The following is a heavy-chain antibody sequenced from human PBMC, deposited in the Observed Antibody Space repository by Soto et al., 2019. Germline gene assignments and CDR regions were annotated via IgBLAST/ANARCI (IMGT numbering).Heavy chain of an antibody. V-gene: IGHV3-74*01. CDR2: ISTDGSST. J-gene: IGHJ4*02. CDR1: GFTFSSYW. CDR3: ARNRDGVDY. Sequence: EVPLVESGGGLVQPGGSLRLSCTASGFTFSSYWMHWVRQVPGRGLMWVSRISTDGSSTHYADSVKGRFTTSRDNAKNTLYLQLNSLRAEDTAVYYCARNRDGVDYWGQGILVTVSS.